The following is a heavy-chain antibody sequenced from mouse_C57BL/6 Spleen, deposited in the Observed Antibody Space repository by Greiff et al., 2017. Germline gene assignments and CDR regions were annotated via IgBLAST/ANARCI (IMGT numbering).Heavy chain of an antibody. J-gene: IGHJ1*03. CDR2: ISNLAYSI. V-gene: IGHV5-15*01. Sequence: EVKLQESGGGLVQPGGSLKLSCAASGFTFSDYGMAWVRQAPRKGPEWVAFISNLAYSIYYAATVTGRFTISRENAKNTLYLEMSSLRSEDTAMYYCARHGGKGYFDVWGTGTTVTVSS. CDR3: ARHGGKGYFDV. CDR1: GFTFSDYG. D-gene: IGHD1-3*01.